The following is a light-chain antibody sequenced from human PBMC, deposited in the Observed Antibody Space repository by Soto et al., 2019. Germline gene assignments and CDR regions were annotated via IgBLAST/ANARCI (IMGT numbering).Light chain of an antibody. CDR3: QQYYSTPYT. CDR1: RSVLYSSNTKNY. Sequence: DIVMTQSPDSLAVSLGERATIKCKSSRSVLYSSNTKNYLAWYQHKPGQPPKLLFYWASTRESGVPDRFSGGGSGTDFTLTLNSLQAEDVAVYYCQQYYSTPYTFGQGTKLEIK. V-gene: IGKV4-1*01. J-gene: IGKJ2*01. CDR2: WAS.